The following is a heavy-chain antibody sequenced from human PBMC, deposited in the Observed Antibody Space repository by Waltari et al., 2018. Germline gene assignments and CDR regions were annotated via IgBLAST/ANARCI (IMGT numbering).Heavy chain of an antibody. CDR3: AGDYGNQINYFDF. Sequence: QVQLQESGPGLVKPSETLSLTCTVSGYSISSGYYWGWIRQPPGKGLEWIGSINHSGTTYYNPSLKSRVTISIDASKNQFSLKLSSVTAADTAMYYCAGDYGNQINYFDFWGQGTLVTVSS. CDR2: INHSGTT. J-gene: IGHJ4*02. CDR1: GYSISSGYY. V-gene: IGHV4-38-2*02. D-gene: IGHD4-4*01.